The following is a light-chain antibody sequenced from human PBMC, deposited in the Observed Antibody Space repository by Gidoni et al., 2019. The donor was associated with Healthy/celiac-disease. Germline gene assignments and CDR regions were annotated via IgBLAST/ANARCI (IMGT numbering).Light chain of an antibody. V-gene: IGKV1-39*01. CDR2: AAS. Sequence: DIQMTQSPSSLSASVGDRVTITCRASQSISSYLNWYQQKPGKAPKRLIYAASSLQSGVTSRFSGSGSGTDFTLTISSLQPEDFATYYCQQSYSTPPFTFGPGTKVDIK. CDR3: QQSYSTPPFT. J-gene: IGKJ3*01. CDR1: QSISSY.